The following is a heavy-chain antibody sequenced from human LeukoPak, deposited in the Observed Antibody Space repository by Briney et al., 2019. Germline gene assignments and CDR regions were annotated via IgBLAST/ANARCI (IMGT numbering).Heavy chain of an antibody. D-gene: IGHD3-22*01. J-gene: IGHJ4*02. CDR1: GGSFSGYY. V-gene: IGHV4-38-2*02. CDR2: IYHSGST. CDR3: ARDLPIYDSSGFPDY. Sequence: SETLSLTCAVYGGSFSGYYWGWIRQPPGKGLEWIGSIYHSGSTFYNPSLKSRVTISVDTSKNQFSLKLSSVTAADTAMYYCARDLPIYDSSGFPDYWGQGTLVTVSS.